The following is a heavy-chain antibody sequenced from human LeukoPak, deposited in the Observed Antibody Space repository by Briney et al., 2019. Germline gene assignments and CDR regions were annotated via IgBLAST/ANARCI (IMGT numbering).Heavy chain of an antibody. J-gene: IGHJ2*01. CDR3: AKDNTAMAYGGYFDL. CDR2: TYSNGRT. CDR1: GFTVSSNY. V-gene: IGHV3-53*01. Sequence: GGSLRLSCAASGFTVSSNYMSWVRQAPGKGLEWVSVTYSNGRTYYADSVKGRFTISRDISKNTLYLQMNSLRAEDTAVYYCAKDNTAMAYGGYFDLWGRGTLVTVSS. D-gene: IGHD5-18*01.